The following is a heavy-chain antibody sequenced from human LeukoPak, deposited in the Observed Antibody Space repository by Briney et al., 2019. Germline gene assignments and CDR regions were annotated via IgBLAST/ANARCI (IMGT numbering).Heavy chain of an antibody. D-gene: IGHD4-17*01. Sequence: GGSLRLSCAASGFTFSSYAMHWVRQAPGKGLEWVAVISYDGSNKYYADSVKGQFTISRDNSKNTLYLQMNSLRAEDTAVYYCARGDYGDYYFDYWGQGTLVTVSS. CDR1: GFTFSSYA. J-gene: IGHJ4*02. CDR3: ARGDYGDYYFDY. CDR2: ISYDGSNK. V-gene: IGHV3-30-3*01.